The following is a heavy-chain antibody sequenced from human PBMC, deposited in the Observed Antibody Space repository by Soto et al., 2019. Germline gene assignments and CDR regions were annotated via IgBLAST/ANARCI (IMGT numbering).Heavy chain of an antibody. V-gene: IGHV3-30*02. Sequence: GGSLRFSCAASGFTFSSYGMHWVRQAPGKGLEWVAVIWYDGSNKYYADSVKGRFTISRDNSKNTLYLQMNSLRAEDTAVYYCAKVWFGESLFDYWGQGTLVTVSS. J-gene: IGHJ4*02. CDR1: GFTFSSYG. D-gene: IGHD3-10*01. CDR2: IWYDGSNK. CDR3: AKVWFGESLFDY.